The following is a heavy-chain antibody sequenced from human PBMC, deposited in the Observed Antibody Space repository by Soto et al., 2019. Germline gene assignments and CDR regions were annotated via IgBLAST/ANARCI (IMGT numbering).Heavy chain of an antibody. V-gene: IGHV1-69*13. CDR3: ARDLGRYSYDIIGTDY. J-gene: IGHJ4*02. Sequence: ASVKVSCKASGGTFSSYAISWVRQAPGQGLEWMGGIIPIFGTANYAQKFQGRVTITADESTSTAYMELSSLRSEDTAVYYCARDLGRYSYDIIGTDYWSQGTLDTVSS. D-gene: IGHD5-18*01. CDR1: GGTFSSYA. CDR2: IIPIFGTA.